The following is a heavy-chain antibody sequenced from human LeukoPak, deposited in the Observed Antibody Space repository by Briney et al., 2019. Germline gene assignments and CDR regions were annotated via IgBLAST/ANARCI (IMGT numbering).Heavy chain of an antibody. CDR1: GFTFSSYA. Sequence: ETGGSLRLSCAASGFTFSSYAMSWVRQAPGKGLEWVPAISGSGGSTYYADSVKGRFTISRDNSKNTLYLQMNSLRAEDTAVYYCAKAVAAAPRGGYFDYWGQGTLVTVSS. CDR2: ISGSGGST. D-gene: IGHD6-13*01. V-gene: IGHV3-23*01. CDR3: AKAVAAAPRGGYFDY. J-gene: IGHJ4*02.